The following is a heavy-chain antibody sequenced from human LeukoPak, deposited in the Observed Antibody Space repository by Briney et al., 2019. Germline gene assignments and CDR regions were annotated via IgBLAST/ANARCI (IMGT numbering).Heavy chain of an antibody. Sequence: GGSLRLSCAASGFTFSSYGMRWVRQAPGKGLEWVSAISGSGGSTYYADSVKGRFTISRDNSKNTLYLQMHSPRAEDTAVYYCAKESLRVVPPATFDYWGQGTLVTVSS. D-gene: IGHD2-2*01. V-gene: IGHV3-23*01. CDR1: GFTFSSYG. CDR2: ISGSGGST. CDR3: AKESLRVVPPATFDY. J-gene: IGHJ4*02.